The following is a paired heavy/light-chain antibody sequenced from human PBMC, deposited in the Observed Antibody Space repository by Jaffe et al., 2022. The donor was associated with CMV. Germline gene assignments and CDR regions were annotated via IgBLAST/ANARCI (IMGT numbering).Light chain of an antibody. J-gene: IGKJ2*01. CDR1: QSVSND. V-gene: IGKV3-15*01. CDR2: GTF. Sequence: EIVMTQSPATLSVSLGERVTLSCRASQSVSNDLAWYQQKPGQAPRLLIYGTFTRASGTPDRFSGSGSGTEFTLTISSLQSEDFAVYYCQQYNAWPPVTFGQGTKL. CDR3: QQYNAWPPVT.
Heavy chain of an antibody. Sequence: QVQLVESGGGLVKPGGSLRLSCAASGFTFSDHYMSWVRQAPGKGLEWVAYIDSSGSVMYYADSVKGRFTISRDNAKNSLSLQMNVLRAADSAIYYCARDVAGYCTGAGCSINWFDSWGQGTQVTVSS. CDR1: GFTFSDHY. CDR2: IDSSGSVM. D-gene: IGHD2-15*01. CDR3: ARDVAGYCTGAGCSINWFDS. J-gene: IGHJ5*01. V-gene: IGHV3-11*01.